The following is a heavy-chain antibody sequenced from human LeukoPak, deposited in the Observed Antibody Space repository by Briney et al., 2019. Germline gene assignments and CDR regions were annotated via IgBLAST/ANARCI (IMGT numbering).Heavy chain of an antibody. CDR3: ARYCGGGSCQYYFDY. Sequence: PSETLSLTCTVSGGSISSYYWSWIRQPPGKGLEWIGYIYYSGSTNYNPSLKSRVTISVDTSKNQFSLKLSSVTAADTAMYYCARYCGGGSCQYYFDYWGQGTLVTVSS. J-gene: IGHJ4*02. V-gene: IGHV4-59*01. D-gene: IGHD2-15*01. CDR2: IYYSGST. CDR1: GGSISSYY.